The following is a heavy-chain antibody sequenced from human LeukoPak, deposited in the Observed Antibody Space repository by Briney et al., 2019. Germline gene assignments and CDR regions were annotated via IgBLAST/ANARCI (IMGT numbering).Heavy chain of an antibody. V-gene: IGHV5-51*01. Sequence: GESLKISCKGSGYSFPSYWIAWVRQVPGKGLEWMGIIYPRDSETRYSPSFQGQVTMSADKSINTAYLQWSSLKASDTAMYYCARRSAGWYFLDSWGQGTLVTVSS. J-gene: IGHJ4*02. CDR2: IYPRDSET. CDR3: ARRSAGWYFLDS. D-gene: IGHD6-19*01. CDR1: GYSFPSYW.